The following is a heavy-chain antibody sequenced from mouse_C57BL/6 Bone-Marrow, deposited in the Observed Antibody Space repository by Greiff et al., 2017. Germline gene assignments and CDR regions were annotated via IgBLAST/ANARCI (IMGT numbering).Heavy chain of an antibody. CDR3: ASHYSYGSSYAMDY. V-gene: IGHV5-12*01. CDR2: ISNGGGST. Sequence: DVMLVESGGGLVQPGGSLKLSCAASGFTFSDYYMYWVRQTPEKRLEWVAYISNGGGSTYYPDTVKGRFTISRDNAKNTLYLQMSLLKSEDTAKYSSASHYSYGSSYAMDYWGQGTSVTVSS. D-gene: IGHD1-1*01. J-gene: IGHJ4*01. CDR1: GFTFSDYY.